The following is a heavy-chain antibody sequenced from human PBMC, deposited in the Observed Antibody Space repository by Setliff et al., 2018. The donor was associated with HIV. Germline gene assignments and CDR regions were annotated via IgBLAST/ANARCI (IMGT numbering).Heavy chain of an antibody. CDR3: AKELAASGLGYFDS. J-gene: IGHJ4*02. V-gene: IGHV3-23*01. Sequence: LRLSWVGFTFSTYAMSWVRQAPGEGLEWVSAILSTGERTFYADSVKGRFTISRDNSKNTVYLQMNSLRAEDTAEYYCAKELAASGLGYFDSWGRGILVTVSS. CDR1: FTFSTYA. D-gene: IGHD3-22*01. CDR2: ILSTGERT.